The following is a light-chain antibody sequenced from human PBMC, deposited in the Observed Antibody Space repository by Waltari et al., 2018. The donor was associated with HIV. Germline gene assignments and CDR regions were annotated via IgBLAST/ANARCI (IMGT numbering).Light chain of an antibody. CDR2: QIT. CDR3: STHTADDTLA. Sequence: QSALTQPASVSGSPGQSVTISCTGTTSHFGPYNFVSWHQQHPGNVPIVLIYQITSRPSGVPHRFSASRSGNTASLTISGLQAEDEAVYYCSTHTADDTLAFGGGTKLTVL. V-gene: IGLV2-14*03. CDR1: TSHFGPYNF. J-gene: IGLJ3*02.